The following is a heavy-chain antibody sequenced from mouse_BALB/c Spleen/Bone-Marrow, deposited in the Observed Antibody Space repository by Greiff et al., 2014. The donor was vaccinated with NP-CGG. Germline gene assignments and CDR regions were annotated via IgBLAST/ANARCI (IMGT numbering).Heavy chain of an antibody. CDR3: ASVYDYGRGYAMDY. J-gene: IGHJ4*01. CDR2: IYPGDGET. CDR1: GYAFSNYG. D-gene: IGHD2-4*01. V-gene: IGHV1-80*01. Sequence: VQLQQSGAELVRSGSSVKISCKASGYAFSNYGMNWVKQRPGQGLEWIGQIYPGDGETNYNGEFEGRVTLTADKSSSTAYMQVSSLTSEDSAVYFCASVYDYGRGYAMDYWGQGTSVTVSS.